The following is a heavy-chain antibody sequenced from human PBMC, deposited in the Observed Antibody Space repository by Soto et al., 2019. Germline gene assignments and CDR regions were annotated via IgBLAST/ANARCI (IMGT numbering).Heavy chain of an antibody. Sequence: GGSLRLSCTGSGFPFSAYNINWVRQAPGKGLEWVSSITVGSSHIYQPNSMKGRFTISRDDAKNSVYLQIDSLRDEDTALYYCSRSPEVGVRGAYWGQGTLVTV. J-gene: IGHJ4*02. CDR1: GFPFSAYN. CDR2: ITVGSSHI. V-gene: IGHV3-21*01. CDR3: SRSPEVGVRGAY. D-gene: IGHD3-16*01.